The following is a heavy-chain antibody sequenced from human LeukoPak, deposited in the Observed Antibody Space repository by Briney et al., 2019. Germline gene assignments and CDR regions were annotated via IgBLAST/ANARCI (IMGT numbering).Heavy chain of an antibody. CDR1: GGSISSYY. CDR3: ARGGDSEWSGFDY. D-gene: IGHD3-3*01. Sequence: PSETQSLTCTVSGGSISSYYWSWIRQPPGKGLEWIGYIYYSGSTNYNPSLKSRVTISVDTSKNQFSLKLSSVTAADTAVYYCARGGDSEWSGFDYWGQGTLVTVSS. V-gene: IGHV4-59*01. J-gene: IGHJ4*02. CDR2: IYYSGST.